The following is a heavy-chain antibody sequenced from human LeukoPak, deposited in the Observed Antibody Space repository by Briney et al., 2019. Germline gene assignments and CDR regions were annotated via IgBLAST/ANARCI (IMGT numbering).Heavy chain of an antibody. J-gene: IGHJ4*02. D-gene: IGHD3-10*01. CDR1: GYSISSDYY. V-gene: IGHV4-38-2*01. CDR2: IYYSGST. Sequence: TSETLSLTCGVSGYSISSDYYWGWIRQPPGKGLEWIGSIYYSGSTYYNPSLKSRVTISVDTSKNQFSLKLSSVTAADTAVYYCARYYYGSGTNLFDYWGQGTLVTVSS. CDR3: ARYYYGSGTNLFDY.